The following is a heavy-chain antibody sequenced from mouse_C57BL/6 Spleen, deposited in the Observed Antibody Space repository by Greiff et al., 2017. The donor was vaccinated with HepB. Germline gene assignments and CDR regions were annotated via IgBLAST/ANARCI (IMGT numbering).Heavy chain of an antibody. CDR2: IYPGDGDT. CDR3: ARGETAQALAWFAY. CDR1: GYAFSSSW. D-gene: IGHD3-2*02. V-gene: IGHV1-82*01. Sequence: VQGVESGPELVKPGASVKISCKASGYAFSSSWMNWVKQRPGKGLEWIGRIYPGDGDTNYNGKFKGKATLTADKSSSTAYMQLSSLTSEDSAVYFCARGETAQALAWFAYWGQGTLVTVSA. J-gene: IGHJ3*01.